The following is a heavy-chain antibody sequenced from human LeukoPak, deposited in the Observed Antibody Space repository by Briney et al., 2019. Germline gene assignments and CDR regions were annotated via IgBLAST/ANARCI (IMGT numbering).Heavy chain of an antibody. J-gene: IGHJ4*02. Sequence: ASVKVSCKASGYTFTSYYMHWVRQAPGQGLEWMGWINPNSGGTNYAQKYQGRVTMTRDTSISTAYMELSRLRSDDTAVYYCARAERGWVPAALWGQGTLVTVSS. V-gene: IGHV1-2*02. D-gene: IGHD2-2*01. CDR3: ARAERGWVPAAL. CDR2: INPNSGGT. CDR1: GYTFTSYY.